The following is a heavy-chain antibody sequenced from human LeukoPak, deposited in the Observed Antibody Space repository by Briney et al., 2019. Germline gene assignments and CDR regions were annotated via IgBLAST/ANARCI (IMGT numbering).Heavy chain of an antibody. CDR2: IWYDGSNR. CDR1: GFNFKAYG. D-gene: IGHD3-10*01. V-gene: IGHV3-30*02. J-gene: IGHJ4*02. CDR3: ARVGYYSSGPFSYFDY. Sequence: GGSLRLSCAASGFNFKAYGMHWVRQAPGKGLEWVAIIWYDGSNRFYADSVKGRFTISRDRSENTLYLQMNSLRVEDTAVYYCARVGYYSSGPFSYFDYWGQGTLVTVSS.